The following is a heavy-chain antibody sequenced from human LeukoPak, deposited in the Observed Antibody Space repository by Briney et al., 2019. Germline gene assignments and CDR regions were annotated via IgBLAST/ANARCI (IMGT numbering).Heavy chain of an antibody. CDR3: ARHVSGWYYFDY. V-gene: IGHV4-59*01. J-gene: IGHJ4*02. CDR2: IYYSGST. CDR1: GGSISSYY. D-gene: IGHD6-19*01. Sequence: PSETLSLTCTVSGGSISSYYWSWIRQPPGKGLEWIGYIYYSGSTNYNPSLKSRVTISVDTSKNQFSLKLSSVTAADTAVYYCARHVSGWYYFDYWGQGTLVTVSS.